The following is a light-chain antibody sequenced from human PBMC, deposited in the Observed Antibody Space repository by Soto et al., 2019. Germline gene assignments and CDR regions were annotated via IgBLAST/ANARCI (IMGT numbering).Light chain of an antibody. V-gene: IGLV2-14*01. Sequence: QSALTQPASVSGSPGQSITISCTGTSSDVGGYNYVSWYQHHPGKAPKLMIYGVSNRPSGVSNRFSGSKSGNTASLTISGLQAEDEADYYCGSYTTTTTLVVFGGGTQLTVL. CDR2: GVS. J-gene: IGLJ2*01. CDR1: SSDVGGYNY. CDR3: GSYTTTTTLVV.